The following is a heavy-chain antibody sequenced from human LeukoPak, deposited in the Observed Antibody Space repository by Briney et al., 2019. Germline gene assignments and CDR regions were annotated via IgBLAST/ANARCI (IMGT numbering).Heavy chain of an antibody. CDR2: IYSGGST. J-gene: IGHJ1*01. CDR1: GFTFSSYA. D-gene: IGHD3-10*01. CDR3: ARDPAFYYNTNSHFPQGAKNTQH. V-gene: IGHV3-66*01. Sequence: GGSLRLSCAASGFTFSSYAMSWVRQAPGTGLEWVSVIYSGGSTYYADSVKGRFTISRDDAKNSVYLEMNNLRAEDTAVYYCARDPAFYYNTNSHFPQGAKNTQHGGQAPLAPVP.